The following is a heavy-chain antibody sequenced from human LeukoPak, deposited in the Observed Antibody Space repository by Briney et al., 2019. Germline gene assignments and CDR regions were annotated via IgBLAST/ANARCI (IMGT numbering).Heavy chain of an antibody. CDR2: IYSGGST. D-gene: IGHD5-12*01. CDR1: GFTVSSNY. Sequence: PGGSLRLSCAASGFTVSSNYMSWVRQAPGKGLEWVSVIYSGGSTYYADSVKGRFTISRDNSKDTLYLQMNSLRAEDTAVYYCARARRGYSGYDFDAFDIWGQGTMVTVSS. J-gene: IGHJ3*02. V-gene: IGHV3-66*01. CDR3: ARARRGYSGYDFDAFDI.